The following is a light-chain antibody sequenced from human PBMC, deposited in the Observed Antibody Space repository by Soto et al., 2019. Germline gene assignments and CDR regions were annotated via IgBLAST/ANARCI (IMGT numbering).Light chain of an antibody. CDR1: QSISNY. J-gene: IGKJ4*01. CDR3: QQSYSIPRGT. V-gene: IGKV1-39*01. CDR2: AAS. Sequence: DIQMTQSPSSLSASVGDRVTITCRASQSISNYLNWYQQKPGKAPKLLIYAASSLQSGVPSRFSGSGSGTDFTLTISSLQPEDFAIYYCQQSYSIPRGTFGGGTKVEIK.